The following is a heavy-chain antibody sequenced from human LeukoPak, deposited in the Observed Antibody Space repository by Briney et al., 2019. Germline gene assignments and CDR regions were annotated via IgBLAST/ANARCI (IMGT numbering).Heavy chain of an antibody. CDR2: IYYSGST. D-gene: IGHD2-2*01. V-gene: IGHV4-59*01. CDR1: CGSISSYY. Sequence: SETLSLTWTVSCGSISSYYWSWIRQPPGKGLEWIGYIYYSGSTNYNPSLKSRVTISVDTSKNQFSLKLRSVTAADTAVYYCANGGYCSSTSCYPKWFDPWGQGTLVTVSS. J-gene: IGHJ5*02. CDR3: ANGGYCSSTSCYPKWFDP.